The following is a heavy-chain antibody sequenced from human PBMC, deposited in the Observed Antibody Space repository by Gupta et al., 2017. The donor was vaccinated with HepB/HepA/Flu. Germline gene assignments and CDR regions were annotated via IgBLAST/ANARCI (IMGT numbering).Heavy chain of an antibody. Sequence: QVQLVESGGGVVQPGRSLRLSCAASEFTFNSHGMHWVRQAPGKGLEWVAVIWYDGSNKYYVDSVKGRFTISRDNSKNTLYLQMNSLRAEDTAVYYCARDWNIGNHWIDYWGQGTLVTVSS. V-gene: IGHV3-33*01. J-gene: IGHJ4*02. D-gene: IGHD2/OR15-2a*01. CDR2: IWYDGSNK. CDR3: ARDWNIGNHWIDY. CDR1: EFTFNSHG.